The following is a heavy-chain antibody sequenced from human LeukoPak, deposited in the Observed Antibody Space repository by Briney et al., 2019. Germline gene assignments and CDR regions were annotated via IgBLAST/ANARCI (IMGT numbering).Heavy chain of an antibody. V-gene: IGHV3-53*01. D-gene: IGHD6-13*01. CDR1: GFTVSSNH. Sequence: GGSLRLSCAASGFTVSSNHMSWVRQAPGKGLEWVSVIYTGASTYYADSVKGRFTISRDNSKNTLYPQMNSLRAEDTAVYYCASHSGSWYGFDYWGQGTLVTVSS. CDR2: IYTGAST. CDR3: ASHSGSWYGFDY. J-gene: IGHJ4*02.